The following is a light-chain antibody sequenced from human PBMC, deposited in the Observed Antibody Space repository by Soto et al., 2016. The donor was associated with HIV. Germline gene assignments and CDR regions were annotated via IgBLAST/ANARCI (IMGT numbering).Light chain of an antibody. J-gene: IGKJ1*01. V-gene: IGKV1-39*01. CDR1: QSITSS. CDR2: AAS. Sequence: DIQMTQSPSSLSASVGDRVTITCRASQSITSSLNWYQQKPGEAPKLLIYAASSLQSGVPSRFSGSGSGTDFTLTISSLQPEDFATYSCQQSYSTPRTFGQGTKVEIK. CDR3: QQSYSTPRT.